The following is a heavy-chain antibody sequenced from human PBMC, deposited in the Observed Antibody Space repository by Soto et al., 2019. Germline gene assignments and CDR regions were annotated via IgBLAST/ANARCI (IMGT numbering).Heavy chain of an antibody. J-gene: IGHJ1*01. D-gene: IGHD3-3*02. CDR2: INSDGSST. V-gene: IGHV3-74*01. CDR1: GFTFSSYW. CDR3: ARKRLRRGGLAP. Sequence: GGSLILSCAASGFTFSSYWMHWVRQAPGKGLVWVSRINSDGSSTSYADSVKGRFTISRDNAKNTLYLQMNSLRAEDTAVYYCARKRLRRGGLAPWGQRTMVIVSS.